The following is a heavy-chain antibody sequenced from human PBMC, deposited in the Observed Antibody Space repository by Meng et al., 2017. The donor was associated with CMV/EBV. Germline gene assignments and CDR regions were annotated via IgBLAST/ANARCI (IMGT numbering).Heavy chain of an antibody. V-gene: IGHV3-11*04. J-gene: IGHJ6*02. D-gene: IGHD2-8*01. Sequence: GGSLRLSCAASGFTFSDYYMSWIRQAPGKGLEWVSYISSSGSTIYYADSVKGRFTISRDNSKNTLYLQMNSLRAEDTAVYYCARDFKYAGDYYYGMDVWGQGTTVTVSS. CDR1: GFTFSDYY. CDR2: ISSSGSTI. CDR3: ARDFKYAGDYYYGMDV.